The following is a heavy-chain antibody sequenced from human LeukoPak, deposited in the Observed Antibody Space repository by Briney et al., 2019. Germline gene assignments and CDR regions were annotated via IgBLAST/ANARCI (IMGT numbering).Heavy chain of an antibody. CDR3: ARLGGDSSGYYSPFFDY. Sequence: ASVKVSCKASGYTFTSYYMHWVRQAPGQGLEWMGIINPSGGSTSYAQKFQGRVTMTGDMSTSTVYMELSSLRSEDTAVYYCARLGGDSSGYYSPFFDYWGQGTLVTVSS. V-gene: IGHV1-46*01. CDR2: INPSGGST. CDR1: GYTFTSYY. J-gene: IGHJ4*02. D-gene: IGHD3-22*01.